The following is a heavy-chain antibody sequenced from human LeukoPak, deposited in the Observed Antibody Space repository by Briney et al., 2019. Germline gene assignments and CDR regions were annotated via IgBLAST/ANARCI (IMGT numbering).Heavy chain of an antibody. Sequence: SGPTLVNPTQTLTLTCTFSGFSLTTSEVSVGWIRQPPGKAPEWLALIYWDDRKYYSPSLQSRLTITKDTSKNQVVLTMTNMDPVDTATYYCGRSSSYSFVDYWGQGTLVTVSS. CDR2: IYWDDRK. D-gene: IGHD3-22*01. CDR3: GRSSSYSFVDY. CDR1: GFSLTTSEVS. V-gene: IGHV2-5*02. J-gene: IGHJ4*02.